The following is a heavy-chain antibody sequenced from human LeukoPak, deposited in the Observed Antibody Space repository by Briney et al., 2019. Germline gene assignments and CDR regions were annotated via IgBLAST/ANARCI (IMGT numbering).Heavy chain of an antibody. CDR1: GYTFTAYY. CDR2: INPNKGYT. V-gene: IGHV1-2*02. Sequence: GASVKVSCRASGYTFTAYYIHWVRQAPGQGLEWMGWINPNKGYTSLPQRFQGRVTMTRDTSIITAYMELSSLTSDDTGMYYCARGPTLGLDIWGQGTMVTVSS. J-gene: IGHJ3*02. CDR3: ARGPTLGLDI.